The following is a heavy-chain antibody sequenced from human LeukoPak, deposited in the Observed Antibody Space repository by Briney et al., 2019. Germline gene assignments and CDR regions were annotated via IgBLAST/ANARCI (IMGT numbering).Heavy chain of an antibody. CDR1: GFTFDDYA. J-gene: IGHJ4*02. Sequence: PGRSLRLSCAASGFTFDDYAMHWVRQAPGKGLEWVSGISWYSGSIGYADSVKGRFTISRDNAKNSLYLQMNSLRAEDTAVYYCAKSLGDIVVVTAIHWGQGTLVTVSS. CDR3: AKSLGDIVVVTAIH. CDR2: ISWYSGSI. V-gene: IGHV3-9*01. D-gene: IGHD2-21*02.